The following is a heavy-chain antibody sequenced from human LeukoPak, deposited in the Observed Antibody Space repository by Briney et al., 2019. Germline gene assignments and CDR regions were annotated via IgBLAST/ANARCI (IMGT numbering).Heavy chain of an antibody. CDR2: ISSSSSYI. V-gene: IGHV3-21*01. CDR3: ARDAIPHCSGGRCQKIDY. D-gene: IGHD2-15*01. Sequence: GGSLRLSCAASGFTFSSYSMNWVRQAPGKGLEWVSSISSSSSYIYYADSVKGRFTISRDNAKKSLYLQMNSLRAEDTAVYYCARDAIPHCSGGRCQKIDYWGQGTLVTVSS. J-gene: IGHJ4*02. CDR1: GFTFSSYS.